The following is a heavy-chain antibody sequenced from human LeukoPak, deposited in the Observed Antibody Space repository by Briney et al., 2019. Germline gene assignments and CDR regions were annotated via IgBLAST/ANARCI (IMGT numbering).Heavy chain of an antibody. CDR1: GFTFDDYA. J-gene: IGHJ3*02. CDR2: ISWNSGSI. CDR3: ARRSYVDAFDI. V-gene: IGHV3-9*01. Sequence: GGSLRLSCAASGFTFDDYAMHWVRHAPGKGLEWVSGISWNSGSIVYADSVKGRFTISRDNAKNSLYLQMNSLRAEDTALYYCARRSYVDAFDIWGQGTMVTVSS. D-gene: IGHD5-18*01.